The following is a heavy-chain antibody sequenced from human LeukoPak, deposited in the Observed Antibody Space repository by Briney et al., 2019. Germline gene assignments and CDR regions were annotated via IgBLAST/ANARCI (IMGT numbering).Heavy chain of an antibody. CDR2: IRYDGSNK. CDR3: ARDGLSYYYDSSGHNDY. Sequence: GGSLRLSCAASGFTFSSYGMHWVRQAPGKGLEWVAFIRYDGSNKYYADSVKGRFTISRDNAKNTLYLQMNSLRAEDTAAYYCARDGLSYYYDSSGHNDYWGQGTLVTVSS. J-gene: IGHJ4*02. CDR1: GFTFSSYG. V-gene: IGHV3-30*02. D-gene: IGHD3-22*01.